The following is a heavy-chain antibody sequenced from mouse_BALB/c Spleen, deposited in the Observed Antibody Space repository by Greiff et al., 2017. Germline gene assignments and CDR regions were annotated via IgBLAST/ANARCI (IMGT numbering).Heavy chain of an antibody. J-gene: IGHJ4*01. V-gene: IGHV1-7*01. D-gene: IGHD2-14*01. CDR3: ARSVYRYYAMDY. CDR1: GYTFTSYW. Sequence: QVQLKQSGAELAKPGASVKMSCKASGYTFTSYWMHWVKQRPGQGLEWIGYINPSTGYTEYNQKFKDKATLTADKSSSTAYMQLSSLTSEDSAVYYCARSVYRYYAMDYWGQGTSVTVSS. CDR2: INPSTGYT.